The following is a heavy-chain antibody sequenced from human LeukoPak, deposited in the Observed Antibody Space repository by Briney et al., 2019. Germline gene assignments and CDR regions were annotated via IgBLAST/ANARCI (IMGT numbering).Heavy chain of an antibody. CDR3: ARAQGSGWYDY. V-gene: IGHV3-13*01. CDR2: IGTAGDT. CDR1: GFTFSSYG. D-gene: IGHD6-19*01. J-gene: IGHJ4*02. Sequence: GGSLRFSCAASGFTFSSYGMHWVRQATGKGLEWVSGIGTAGDTYYPGSVKGRFTISRENAKNSLYLQMNSLRARDTAVYYCARAQGSGWYDYWGQGTLVTVSS.